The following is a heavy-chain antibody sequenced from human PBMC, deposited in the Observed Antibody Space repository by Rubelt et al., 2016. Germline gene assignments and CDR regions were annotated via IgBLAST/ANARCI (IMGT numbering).Heavy chain of an antibody. V-gene: IGHV4-34*01. J-gene: IGHJ6*02. CDR1: GGSISSNY. D-gene: IGHD6-6*01. CDR2: IDHRGST. CDR3: ASNTKYSNWHGMNA. Sequence: QVQLQQWGAGLLKPSETLSLTCTVSGGSISSNYWTWIRLPPGKGLEWIGEIDHRGSTNYNPSLKSRVIMSVDTSRNQFSRKLSAVTAADTAVYYCASNTKYSNWHGMNAWGQGTTVIVSS.